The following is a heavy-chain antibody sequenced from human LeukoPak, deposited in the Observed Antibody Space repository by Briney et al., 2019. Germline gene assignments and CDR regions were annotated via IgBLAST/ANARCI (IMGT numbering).Heavy chain of an antibody. D-gene: IGHD4-17*01. Sequence: GGSLRLSCAGSGFTFSHYYMSWLRQAPGKGLEWVAHIKEDGSERYYVDSVKGRFTISRDNAKNSLNLQMNSLRAEDTAVYYCARDGIHYGDYPWGQGTLVTVSS. J-gene: IGHJ5*02. CDR2: IKEDGSER. CDR1: GFTFSHYY. V-gene: IGHV3-7*01. CDR3: ARDGIHYGDYP.